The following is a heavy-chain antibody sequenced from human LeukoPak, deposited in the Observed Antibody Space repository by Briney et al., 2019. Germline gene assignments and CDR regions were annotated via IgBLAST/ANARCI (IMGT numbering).Heavy chain of an antibody. CDR3: TRDALFGSGRTHLDF. J-gene: IGHJ4*02. D-gene: IGHD3-10*01. V-gene: IGHV3-7*04. CDR1: EFTFNRHW. Sequence: GGPLRLSCAASEFTFNRHWMSWVRQAPGKGLEWVANIKHDGSEAHYVDSVKGRFTISRDNAKNSLSLQMNSLNVDDTGVYFCTRDALFGSGRTHLDFWSQGTLVSVSS. CDR2: IKHDGSEA.